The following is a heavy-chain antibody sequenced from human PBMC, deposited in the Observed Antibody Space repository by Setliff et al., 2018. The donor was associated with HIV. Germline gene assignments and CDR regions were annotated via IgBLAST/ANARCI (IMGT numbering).Heavy chain of an antibody. J-gene: IGHJ3*02. CDR1: GYTFSSYS. Sequence: ASVKVSCKASGYTFSSYSISWVRQAPGQGLEWMGWISCYNGHTNYAQKFQGRVIMTTDTSTSTAYMELRSLRSDDTAVYYCAREYFGSGSYVRSFDIWGQGTLVTVSS. D-gene: IGHD3-10*01. CDR3: AREYFGSGSYVRSFDI. CDR2: ISCYNGHT. V-gene: IGHV1-18*01.